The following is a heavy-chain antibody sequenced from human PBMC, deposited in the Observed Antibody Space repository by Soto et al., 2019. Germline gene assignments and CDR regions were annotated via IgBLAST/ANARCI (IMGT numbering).Heavy chain of an antibody. CDR2: IHHRGST. D-gene: IGHD1-26*01. J-gene: IGHJ6*03. V-gene: IGHV4-4*02. CDR1: GGSISISNW. Sequence: QVQLQESGPGLVKPSETLSLTCAVSGGSISISNWWRWVRQTPGKGREWIGQIHHRGSTNYSPSLTSLVTRSVDKSKNQFSLKMNSVTAADTAVYYCARGGYYFYMDVWGKGTTVTVSS. CDR3: ARGGYYFYMDV.